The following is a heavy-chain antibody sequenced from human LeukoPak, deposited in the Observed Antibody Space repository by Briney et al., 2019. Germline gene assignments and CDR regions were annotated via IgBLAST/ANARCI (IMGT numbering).Heavy chain of an antibody. V-gene: IGHV3-23*01. D-gene: IGHD2-2*01. Sequence: GGSLRLSCAASGFTFSSYAMSWVRQAPGKGLEWVSVISCSGGSTYYADSVKGRFTIYRDNSKNTLYLQTNSLRAQATAVYYCAKSPAMVAYYGMDVWGQGTTVSVSS. CDR3: AKSPAMVAYYGMDV. J-gene: IGHJ6*02. CDR1: GFTFSSYA. CDR2: ISCSGGST.